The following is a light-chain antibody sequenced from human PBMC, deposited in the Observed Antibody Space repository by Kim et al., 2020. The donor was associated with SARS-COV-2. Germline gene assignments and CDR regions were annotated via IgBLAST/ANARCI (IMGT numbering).Light chain of an antibody. J-gene: IGKJ2*01. V-gene: IGKV3-20*01. Sequence: SPGERASLYCRASQSISITYLVWYQQKPGQAPRLLIYGTFSRAPGIPDRFIGSGSGTDFTLTISRLEPEDFAVYYCQQYGGSPPYTFGQGTKLEI. CDR1: QSISITY. CDR2: GTF. CDR3: QQYGGSPPYT.